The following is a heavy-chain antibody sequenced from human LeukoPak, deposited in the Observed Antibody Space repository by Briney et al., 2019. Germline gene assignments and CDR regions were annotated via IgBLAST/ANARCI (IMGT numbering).Heavy chain of an antibody. D-gene: IGHD6-13*01. Sequence: ASVKVSCKASGYTFTSYGMSWVRQAPGQGLEWMGWISAYNGNTNYAQKRQGRVTMTTDASTSTAYMELRSLRSDDTAVYYCARTAAGTPFSDYWGQGTLVTVSS. V-gene: IGHV1-18*01. CDR3: ARTAAGTPFSDY. CDR2: ISAYNGNT. CDR1: GYTFTSYG. J-gene: IGHJ4*02.